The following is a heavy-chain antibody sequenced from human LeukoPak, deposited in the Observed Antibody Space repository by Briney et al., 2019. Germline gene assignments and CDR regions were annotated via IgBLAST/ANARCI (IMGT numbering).Heavy chain of an antibody. Sequence: NPGGSLRLSCAASGFTFSSYGMSWVRQAPGKGPEWVSAITSSGGNTNYADCVKGRFTISRDNSKNTLYLQMNSLRAEDTAVYYCAKDSRYGYRWDYDYWGQGTPVTVSS. D-gene: IGHD5-18*01. CDR1: GFTFSSYG. J-gene: IGHJ4*02. V-gene: IGHV3-23*01. CDR3: AKDSRYGYRWDYDY. CDR2: ITSSGGNT.